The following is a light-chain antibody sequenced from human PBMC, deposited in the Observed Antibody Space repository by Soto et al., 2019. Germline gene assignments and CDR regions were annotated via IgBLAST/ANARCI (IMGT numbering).Light chain of an antibody. CDR3: QQYGRSPLT. CDR1: KSLSSSF. CDR2: SSS. Sequence: ESGFTLSLRTLSLSPGERTILTCRASKSLSSSFLAWYQQKPGQAPRLLIYSSSNRATGIPNRFSGGGSGTDFTLTISRLEPADFAVYYCQQYGRSPLTFGGGTKVDIK. V-gene: IGKV3-20*01. J-gene: IGKJ4*01.